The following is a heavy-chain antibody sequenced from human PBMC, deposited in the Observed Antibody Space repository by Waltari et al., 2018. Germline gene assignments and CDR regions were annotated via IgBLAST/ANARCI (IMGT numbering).Heavy chain of an antibody. CDR2: ISWDGGST. V-gene: IGHV3-43*01. J-gene: IGHJ4*02. D-gene: IGHD6-19*01. CDR3: AKDDSSGWLVD. Sequence: EVQLVESGGVVVQPGGSLRRYCAASGFTFDDYTLHWLRQAPGKGLEWVSLISWDGGSTYYADSVKGRFTISRDNSKNSLYLQMNSLRTEDTALYYCAKDDSSGWLVDWGQGTLVTVSS. CDR1: GFTFDDYT.